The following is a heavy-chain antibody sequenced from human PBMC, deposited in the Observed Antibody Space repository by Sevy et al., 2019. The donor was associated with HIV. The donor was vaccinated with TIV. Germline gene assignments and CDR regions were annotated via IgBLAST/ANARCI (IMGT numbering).Heavy chain of an antibody. CDR2: IYYSGIT. V-gene: IGHV4-30-4*01. CDR3: ARYCTRTSPHNWFDP. Sequence: SETLSLTCSVSGGSISSGDYYWTWMRQSPGKGLEWIGYIYYSGITSYNPSLKSRVIISIDTVKNQFSLKLSSVTAADTAVYYCARYCTRTSPHNWFDPWGQGTLVTVSS. D-gene: IGHD2-2*01. CDR1: GGSISSGDYY. J-gene: IGHJ5*02.